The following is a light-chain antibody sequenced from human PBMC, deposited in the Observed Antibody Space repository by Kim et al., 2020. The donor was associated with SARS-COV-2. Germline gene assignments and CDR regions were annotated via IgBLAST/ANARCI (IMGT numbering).Light chain of an antibody. CDR2: DNA. Sequence: GQKVSMSCSETICDPGNNFVSWYQQVPGADPPLLFYDNATRPSRIPDRFAGSKAGTSAALDSAGLVTGDGADYYCGTWDSSLTAVVFGGGTQRTAL. CDR3: GTWDSSLTAVV. J-gene: IGLJ7*02. V-gene: IGLV1-51*01. CDR1: ICDPGNNF.